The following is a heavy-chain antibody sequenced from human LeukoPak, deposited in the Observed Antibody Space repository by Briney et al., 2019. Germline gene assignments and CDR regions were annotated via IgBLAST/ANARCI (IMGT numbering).Heavy chain of an antibody. CDR2: ISTSSIYK. Sequence: GGSLRLSCAASGFTFSSYAMSWVRQAPGKGLEWVASISTSSIYKYYGDSVKGRFTISRDNTRNSVYLQMDSLRAEDTAVYYCARAPVIFGSGTQDAFDIWGQGTMVTVSS. J-gene: IGHJ3*02. CDR3: ARAPVIFGSGTQDAFDI. CDR1: GFTFSSYA. V-gene: IGHV3-21*01. D-gene: IGHD3-10*01.